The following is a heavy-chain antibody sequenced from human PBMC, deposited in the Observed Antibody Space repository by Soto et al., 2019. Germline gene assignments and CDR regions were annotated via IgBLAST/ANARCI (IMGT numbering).Heavy chain of an antibody. CDR2: IYYTGNT. CDR1: GDSISGFY. V-gene: IGHV4-59*08. D-gene: IGHD6-19*01. J-gene: IGHJ4*02. CDR3: TRHRGSGYPYCDY. Sequence: QVQLQESGPGLVKPSETLSLTCTVSGDSISGFYWSWIRQPPGKGLEWIGYIYYTGNTNYNPSLNSRVTVSVGTSKIQFPLKRWSLTDTDTAMYYWTRHRGSGYPYCDYWGQGTLVTVSS.